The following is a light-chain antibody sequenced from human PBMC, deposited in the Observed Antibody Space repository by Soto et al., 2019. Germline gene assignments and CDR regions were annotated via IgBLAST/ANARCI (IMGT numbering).Light chain of an antibody. CDR2: EVS. Sequence: QSALAQPASVSGSPGQSITISCTGTSSDVGGYDYVSWYQQHPGKAPKLMIYEVSNRPSAVSHRFSVSKSGSTASLIISGLQAEDEADYYCSSYTSSSTYVFGTGTKVTVL. CDR1: SSDVGGYDY. CDR3: SSYTSSSTYV. V-gene: IGLV2-14*01. J-gene: IGLJ1*01.